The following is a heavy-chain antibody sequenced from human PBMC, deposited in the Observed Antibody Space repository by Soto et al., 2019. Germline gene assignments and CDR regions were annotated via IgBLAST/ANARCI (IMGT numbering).Heavy chain of an antibody. J-gene: IGHJ6*02. CDR3: ATATLRQGYYCYYGMDV. CDR1: GYTLTELS. Sequence: ASVKVSCKVSGYTLTELSMHWVRQAPGKGLEWMGGFDPEDGETIYAQKFQGRVTMTEDTSTDTAYMELSSLRSEDTAVYYCATATLRQGYYCYYGMDVWGQGTTVTVSS. V-gene: IGHV1-24*01. CDR2: FDPEDGET. D-gene: IGHD3-16*01.